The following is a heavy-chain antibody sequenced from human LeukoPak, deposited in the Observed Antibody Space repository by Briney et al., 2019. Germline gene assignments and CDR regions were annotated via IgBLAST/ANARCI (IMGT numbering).Heavy chain of an antibody. CDR1: GFTFSNYG. V-gene: IGHV3-23*01. CDR3: AKDSGWLRFHY. Sequence: GGSLRLSCAGYGFTFSNYGMNWVRQAAGKGLEWVSGISPSGDITYYVDSVKGRFTISRDNSKNTFYLQMNSLRAEDTAVYYCAKDSGWLRFHYWGQGTLVTVSS. D-gene: IGHD5-12*01. CDR2: ISPSGDIT. J-gene: IGHJ4*02.